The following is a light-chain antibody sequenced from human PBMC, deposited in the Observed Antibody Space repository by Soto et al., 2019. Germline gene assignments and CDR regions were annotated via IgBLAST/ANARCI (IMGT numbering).Light chain of an antibody. Sequence: QSAPTQPASVSGSPGQSITVSCTGTSSNVGSHNCASWYQQHPGKAPKLIIYDVNNPPSGVSYRFSGSKSDKPASLTISGLQAEDEAAYYCSACTSSNTFVFGTGTKVTVL. V-gene: IGLV2-14*03. CDR2: DVN. CDR1: SSNVGSHNC. J-gene: IGLJ1*01. CDR3: SACTSSNTFV.